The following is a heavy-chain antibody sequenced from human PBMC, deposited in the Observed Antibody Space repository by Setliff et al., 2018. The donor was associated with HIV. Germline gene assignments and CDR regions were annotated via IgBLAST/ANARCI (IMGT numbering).Heavy chain of an antibody. V-gene: IGHV4-4*07. Sequence: SETLSLTCTVSGGSISRYHWSWIRQPAGQGLEWIGRFYSSESTNYNPSLKSRVTMSVDTSKNQFSLKLSSVTAADTAVYYCARVFPPTRGAPFGIPPGAFDIWGQGTMVTVS. CDR2: FYSSEST. CDR3: ARVFPPTRGAPFGIPPGAFDI. J-gene: IGHJ3*02. CDR1: GGSISRYH. D-gene: IGHD2-21*01.